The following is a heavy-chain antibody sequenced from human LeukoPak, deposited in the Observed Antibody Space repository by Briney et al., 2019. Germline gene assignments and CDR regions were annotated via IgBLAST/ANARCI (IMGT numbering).Heavy chain of an antibody. CDR2: IKRTSDGGTT. CDR1: RFPFTAAW. CDR3: TNEHYYQLQW. J-gene: IGHJ4*02. V-gene: IGHV3-15*01. D-gene: IGHD2-2*01. Sequence: GGSLRLSCAVSRFPFTAAWMSRVRQAPGKGLEWVGRIKRTSDGGTTDYAAPVKGRFTISRDDSKNMLYLQMSSLRAEDTAVYYCTNEHYYQLQWWGQGTLVTVSS.